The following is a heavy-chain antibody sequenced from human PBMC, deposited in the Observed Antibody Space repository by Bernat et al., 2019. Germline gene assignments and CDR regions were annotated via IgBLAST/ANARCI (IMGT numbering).Heavy chain of an antibody. D-gene: IGHD3-22*01. CDR2: INPSGGST. Sequence: QVQLVQSGAEVKKPGASVKVSCKASGYTFTSYYMHWVRQAPGQGLEWMGIINPSGGSTSYAQKFQGRVTMTRDTSTSTVYMELSSLRSEDTAVYYCAREWHDSSGYYYPEEYFDYWGQGTLVTVSA. CDR3: AREWHDSSGYYYPEEYFDY. V-gene: IGHV1-46*03. J-gene: IGHJ4*02. CDR1: GYTFTSYY.